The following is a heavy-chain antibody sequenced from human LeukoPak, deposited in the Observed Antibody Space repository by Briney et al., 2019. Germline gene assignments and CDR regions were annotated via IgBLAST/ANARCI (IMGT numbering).Heavy chain of an antibody. CDR2: ISAYNGNT. CDR3: ARRVVGATDLFDY. CDR1: GYTFTSYG. V-gene: IGHV1-18*01. Sequence: ASVKVSRKASGYTFTSYGISWVRQAPGQGLEWMGWISAYNGNTNYAQKLQGRVTMTTETSTSTAYMELRSLRSDDTAVYYRARRVVGATDLFDYWGQGTLVTVSS. J-gene: IGHJ4*02. D-gene: IGHD1-26*01.